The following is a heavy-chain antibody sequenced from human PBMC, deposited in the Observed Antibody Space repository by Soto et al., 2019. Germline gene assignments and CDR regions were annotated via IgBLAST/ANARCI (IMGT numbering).Heavy chain of an antibody. J-gene: IGHJ4*02. D-gene: IGHD2-2*01. V-gene: IGHV1-69*13. CDR1: GGTFSSYA. CDR3: ARGAAGYCISTSCYRWGVLI. Sequence: ASVKVSCKASGGTFSSYAISWVRQAPGQGLEWMGGIIPIFGTANYAQKFQGRVTITADESTSTAYMELSSLRSEDTAVYYCARGAAGYCISTSCYRWGVLIWGQGTLVTVSS. CDR2: IIPIFGTA.